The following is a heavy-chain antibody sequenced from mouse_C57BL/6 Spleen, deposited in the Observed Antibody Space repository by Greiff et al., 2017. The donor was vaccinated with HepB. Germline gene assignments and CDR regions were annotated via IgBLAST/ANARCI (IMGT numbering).Heavy chain of an antibody. CDR1: GFTFSDYG. CDR3: ARRDYSNSHWDFDV. CDR2: ISRGSSTI. Sequence: EVQRVESGGGLVKPGGSLKLSCAASGFTFSDYGMHWVRQAPEKGLEWVAYISRGSSTIYYADTVKGRFTISRDNATNTLFLQMTSLRSEDTAMYYCARRDYSNSHWDFDVWGTGTTVTVSS. J-gene: IGHJ1*03. V-gene: IGHV5-17*01. D-gene: IGHD2-5*01.